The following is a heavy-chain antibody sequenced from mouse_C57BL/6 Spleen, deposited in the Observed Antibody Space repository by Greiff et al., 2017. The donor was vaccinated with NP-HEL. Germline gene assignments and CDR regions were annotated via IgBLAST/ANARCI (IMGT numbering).Heavy chain of an antibody. CDR2: IYPRSGNT. J-gene: IGHJ1*03. CDR3: ARVPYYYGSSYWYFDV. V-gene: IGHV1-81*01. D-gene: IGHD1-1*01. Sequence: VQLQQSGAELARPGASVKLSCKASGYTFTSYGISWVKQRTGQGLEWIGEIYPRSGNTYYNEKFKGKATMTADKSSSTAYMELRSLTSEDSAVYFCARVPYYYGSSYWYFDVWGTGTMVTVSS. CDR1: GYTFTSYG.